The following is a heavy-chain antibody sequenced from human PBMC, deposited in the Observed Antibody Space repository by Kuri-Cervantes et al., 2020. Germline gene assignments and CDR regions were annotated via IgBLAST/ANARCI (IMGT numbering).Heavy chain of an antibody. J-gene: IGHJ4*02. CDR2: IKEDGSEK. D-gene: IGHD6-13*01. CDR3: ARSGAATKAVTRDYFDY. CDR1: GFTFSSYW. V-gene: IGHV3-7*03. Sequence: GESLKISCAASGFTFSSYWMTWVRQAPGKGLEWVANIKEDGSEKYYLDSVKGRFTISRDNSKNTLYLQMNSLRAEDTAVYYCARSGAATKAVTRDYFDYWCQGTLVTVSS.